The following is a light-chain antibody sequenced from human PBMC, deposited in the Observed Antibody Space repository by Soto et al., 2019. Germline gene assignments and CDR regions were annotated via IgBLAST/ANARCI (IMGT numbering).Light chain of an antibody. V-gene: IGKV1-5*03. CDR1: QSIRSL. CDR3: LQYNSYWT. Sequence: DIQMTQSPSTLSASVGDRVTITCRASQSIRSLLAWYQQNTGKHPKLLNYKASSLESGVTSRFSGSGSGTEFTLTISSLQPDDFATYYCLQYNSYWTFGQGTKVEIK. J-gene: IGKJ1*01. CDR2: KAS.